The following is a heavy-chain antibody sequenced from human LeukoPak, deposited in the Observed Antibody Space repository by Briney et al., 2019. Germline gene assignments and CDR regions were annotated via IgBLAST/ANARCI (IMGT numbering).Heavy chain of an antibody. CDR1: GVSISSYY. CDR3: ARGDYYYDSSGYHNWFDP. CDR2: IYYSGST. Sequence: PSETLSLTYTVSGVSISSYYRSWIRQPPGKGLEWIGYIYYSGSTNYNPSLKSRVTISVDTSKNQFSLKLSSVTAADTAVYYCARGDYYYDSSGYHNWFDPWGQGTLVTVSS. D-gene: IGHD3-22*01. V-gene: IGHV4-59*01. J-gene: IGHJ5*02.